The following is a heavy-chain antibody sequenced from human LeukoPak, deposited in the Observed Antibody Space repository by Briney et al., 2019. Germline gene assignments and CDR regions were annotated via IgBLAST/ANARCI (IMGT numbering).Heavy chain of an antibody. V-gene: IGHV4-39*07. Sequence: SETLSLTCTVSGGSISSSSYYWGWIRQPPGKGLEWIGSIYYSGSTYYNPSLKSRVTISVDTPKNQFSLKLSSVTAADTAVYYCARDLISHYWGQGTLVTVSS. CDR2: IYYSGST. J-gene: IGHJ4*02. CDR1: GGSISSSSYY. CDR3: ARDLISHY.